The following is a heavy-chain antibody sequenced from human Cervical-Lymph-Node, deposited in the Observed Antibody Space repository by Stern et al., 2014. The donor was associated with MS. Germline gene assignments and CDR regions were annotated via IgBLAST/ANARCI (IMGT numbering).Heavy chain of an antibody. D-gene: IGHD6-13*01. J-gene: IGHJ4*02. CDR2: MRNDGSDP. CDR3: ASAYSSSHYYFDY. Sequence: QVQLVESGGGVVQPGGSLRLSCAASGFSFSRYAMHWVRQAPGKGLEWVALMRNDGSDPSYADSVTGRFTISRANYKTTIYLQMNSLRAEDTAVYYCASAYSSSHYYFDYWGQGTLVTVSS. CDR1: GFSFSRYA. V-gene: IGHV3-33*01.